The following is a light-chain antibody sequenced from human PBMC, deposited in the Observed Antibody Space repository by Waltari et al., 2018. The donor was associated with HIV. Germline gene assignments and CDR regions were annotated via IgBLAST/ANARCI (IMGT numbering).Light chain of an antibody. CDR3: SSYTTTSTIL. V-gene: IGLV2-14*01. J-gene: IGLJ2*01. CDR1: NSDVGGYNY. Sequence: QSALTQPASVSGSPGQSITISCTGSNSDVGGYNYVSLYQQHPGKAPNLLLFEVTHRPSVIASRFPVSKSGNTATMSISGLQAEEEADYYCSSYTTTSTILFGGGTKVTVL. CDR2: EVT.